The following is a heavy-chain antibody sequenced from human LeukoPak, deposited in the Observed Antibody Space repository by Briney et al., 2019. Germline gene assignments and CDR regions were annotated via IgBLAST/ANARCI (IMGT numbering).Heavy chain of an antibody. J-gene: IGHJ6*03. CDR2: IYSGGST. D-gene: IGHD3-10*01. Sequence: GGSLRLSCAASGFTVSSNYMSWVGQAPGKGLEWVSVIYSGGSTYYADSVKGRFTISRDNSKNTLYLQMNSLRAEDTAVYYCARKISGSYYNVYYYYYMDIWGKGTTVTISS. V-gene: IGHV3-66*01. CDR3: ARKISGSYYNVYYYYYMDI. CDR1: GFTVSSNY.